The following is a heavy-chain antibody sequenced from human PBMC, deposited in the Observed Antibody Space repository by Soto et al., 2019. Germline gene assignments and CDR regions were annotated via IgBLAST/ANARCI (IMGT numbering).Heavy chain of an antibody. J-gene: IGHJ6*02. CDR2: ISYDGSNK. D-gene: IGHD6-13*01. Sequence: AGSLRLSCTASGFTFSSYSMHWVRQAPGKGLEWVAVISYDGSNKYYADSVKGRFTISRDNSKNTLYLQMNSTRAEDTAVYCCARVYRSSWNDYHYYGMDVWGQGTTVTVSS. CDR1: GFTFSSYS. CDR3: ARVYRSSWNDYHYYGMDV. V-gene: IGHV3-30-3*01.